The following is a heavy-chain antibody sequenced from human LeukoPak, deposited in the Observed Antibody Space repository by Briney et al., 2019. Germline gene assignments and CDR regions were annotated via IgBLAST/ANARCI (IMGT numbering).Heavy chain of an antibody. CDR3: ARTTEGGYSYGYFYYYYMDV. V-gene: IGHV4-59*01. CDR1: GGSISSYY. J-gene: IGHJ6*03. D-gene: IGHD5-18*01. Sequence: SETLSLTCTVSGGSISSYYWSWIRQPPGKGLEWIGYIYYSGSTNYNPSLKSRVTISVDTSKNQFSLKLRSVTAADTDVYYCARTTEGGYSYGYFYYYYMDVWGKGTTVTISS. CDR2: IYYSGST.